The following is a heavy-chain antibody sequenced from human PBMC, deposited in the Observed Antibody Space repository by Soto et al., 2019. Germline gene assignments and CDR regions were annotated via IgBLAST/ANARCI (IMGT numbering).Heavy chain of an antibody. CDR3: ASGEYSSSWYQFDY. J-gene: IGHJ4*02. D-gene: IGHD6-13*01. Sequence: SGPTLVNPTKPLTLTCPFSGFSLSTSGVGVGWIRQPPGKALERLALIYWDDDKRYSPSLKSRLTITKDTSKNQVVLTMTNMDPVDTATYYCASGEYSSSWYQFDYWGQGTLVTVSS. CDR1: GFSLSTSGVG. V-gene: IGHV2-5*02. CDR2: IYWDDDK.